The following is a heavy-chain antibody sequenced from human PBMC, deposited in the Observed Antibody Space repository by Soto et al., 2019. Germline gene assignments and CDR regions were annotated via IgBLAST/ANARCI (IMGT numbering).Heavy chain of an antibody. V-gene: IGHV1-69*06. CDR3: ARRNTAGFLRYFDN. D-gene: IGHD6-19*01. CDR1: GGTLTNFINYP. Sequence: QVQLVQSGAEVMQPGSSVKVSCKPSGGTLTNFINYPINWVRQSPGQGLEWMGGIVPNIGTVNYAQKFQGRVTMTAVKSTGTVYMELSSLRSDDSALYYCARRNTAGFLRYFDNWGQGTLVTFSS. CDR2: IVPNIGTV. J-gene: IGHJ4*02.